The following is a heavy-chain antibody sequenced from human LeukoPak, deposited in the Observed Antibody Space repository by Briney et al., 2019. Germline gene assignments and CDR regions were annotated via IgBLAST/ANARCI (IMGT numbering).Heavy chain of an antibody. V-gene: IGHV3-30*04. J-gene: IGHJ4*02. Sequence: GRSLRLYCAASGFTFSSYAMHWVRQAPGKGLEWVAVISYDGSNKYYADSVKGRFTISRDNSKNTLYLQMNSLRAEDTAVYYCARDASSSGWHGGYWGQGTLVTVSS. CDR2: ISYDGSNK. D-gene: IGHD6-19*01. CDR1: GFTFSSYA. CDR3: ARDASSSGWHGGY.